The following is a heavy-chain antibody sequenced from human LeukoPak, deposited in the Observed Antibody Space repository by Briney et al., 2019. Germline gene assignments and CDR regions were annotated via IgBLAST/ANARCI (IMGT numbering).Heavy chain of an antibody. CDR1: GYTFTGYY. CDR2: MNPNSGNT. V-gene: IGHV1-8*03. J-gene: IGHJ4*02. CDR3: ARDLTHRRNYDSSGYQIVPAF. D-gene: IGHD3-22*01. Sequence: ASVKVSCKASGYTFTGYYMHWVRQAPGQGLEWMGWMNPNSGNTGYAQKFQGRVTITRNTSISTAYMELSSLRSEDTAVYYCARDLTHRRNYDSSGYQIVPAFWGQGTLVTVSP.